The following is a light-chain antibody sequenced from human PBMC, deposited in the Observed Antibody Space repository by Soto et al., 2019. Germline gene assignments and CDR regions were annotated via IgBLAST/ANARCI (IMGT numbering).Light chain of an antibody. J-gene: IGLJ2*01. CDR3: SSYTSSSAVI. CDR2: EVS. V-gene: IGLV2-14*01. CDR1: SSDVGGYNY. Sequence: QSALTQPASVSGSPGQSITISCTGTSSDVGGYNYVSWYQQHPGKAPKLMIYEVSYRPSGVSNRFSGSKSGSTASLTISGLQAEDEADYYCSSYTSSSAVIFGGGTKVTVL.